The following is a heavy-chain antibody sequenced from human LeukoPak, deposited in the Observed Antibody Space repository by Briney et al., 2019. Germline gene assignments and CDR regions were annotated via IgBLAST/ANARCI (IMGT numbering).Heavy chain of an antibody. D-gene: IGHD1-26*01. Sequence: GASVKVSCKASGYTFTGYYMHWVRQAPGQGLAWMEWINPNSGGTNYAQKFQGWVTMTRDTSISTAYMELSRLRSDDTAVYYCARGLGAAPYFDYWGQGTLVTVSS. J-gene: IGHJ4*02. CDR1: GYTFTGYY. CDR3: ARGLGAAPYFDY. CDR2: INPNSGGT. V-gene: IGHV1-2*04.